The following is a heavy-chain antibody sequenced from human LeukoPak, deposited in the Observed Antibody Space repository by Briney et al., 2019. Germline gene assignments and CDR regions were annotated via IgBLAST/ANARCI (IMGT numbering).Heavy chain of an antibody. V-gene: IGHV3-23*01. D-gene: IGHD2-8*02. CDR1: GFTFSTFA. CDR3: ATYRQVLLPFES. CDR2: IFPSGGEI. J-gene: IGHJ4*02. Sequence: GGSLRLSCAASGFTFSTFAMIWVRQPLGKGLEWVSSIFPSGGEIHYADSVRGRFTISRDNSKSTLSLQMNSLRAEDTAIYYCATYRQVLLPFESWGQGTLVTVSS.